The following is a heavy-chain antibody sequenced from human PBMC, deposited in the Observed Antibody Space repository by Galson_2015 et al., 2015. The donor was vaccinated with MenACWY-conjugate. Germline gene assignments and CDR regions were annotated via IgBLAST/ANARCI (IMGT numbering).Heavy chain of an antibody. CDR2: IWSNGINN. CDR3: ARERAAFDAFDI. CDR1: GFTLSCCG. V-gene: IGHV3-33*01. D-gene: IGHD3-3*02. Sequence: SLRLSCAASGFTLSCCGMHWVRQAPGKGLEWLAVIWSNGINNYYADSVRGRFTISRDDSRHSLLLHMNSLSVDDTAVYYCARERAAFDAFDIGGQGTMVTVSS. J-gene: IGHJ3*02.